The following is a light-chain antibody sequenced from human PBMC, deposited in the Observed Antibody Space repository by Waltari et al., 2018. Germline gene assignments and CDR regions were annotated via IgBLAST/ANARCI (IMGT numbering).Light chain of an antibody. CDR2: AVS. CDR3: SSYAGSSKGV. V-gene: IGLV2-23*02. CDR1: SSDVGNYKR. J-gene: IGLJ2*01. Sequence: QSALTQPASVSGSPGQSITISCTGTSSDVGNYKRVSWYQQHPGKAPKRMIDAVSKRPSGVSDRFSGSKSGDMASLTISGLQPEDEAEYFCSSYAGSSKGVFGGGTKVTVL.